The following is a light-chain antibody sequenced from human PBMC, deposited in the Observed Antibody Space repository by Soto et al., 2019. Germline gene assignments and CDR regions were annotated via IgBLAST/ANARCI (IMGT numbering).Light chain of an antibody. J-gene: IGKJ1*01. CDR1: QRVVDSSNNKDY. CDR2: WAS. Sequence: DIVMTQSPDSLAVSLGERATINCRSSQRVVDSSNNKDYLAWYQKKPGQPPKLLIYWASTRESGVPDRFSGSGSGTDSTLTIGSLQAEDVAVYYCHQYYGTAPTFGQGTKVEIK. CDR3: HQYYGTAPT. V-gene: IGKV4-1*01.